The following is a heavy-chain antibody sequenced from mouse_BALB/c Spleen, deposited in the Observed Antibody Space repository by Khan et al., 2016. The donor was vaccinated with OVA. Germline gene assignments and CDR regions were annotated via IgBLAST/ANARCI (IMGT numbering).Heavy chain of an antibody. J-gene: IGHJ2*01. V-gene: IGHV2-9*02. Sequence: QVQLKQSGPGLVAPSPSLSLSCPVSGFSLTRSCVHWVRPPPGTGLECLGVLWAGGSTHSNSALLSSLSISPDNSTSHVFLKMNSLQTDDTAMYYCARLEDIWGQGTTLTGSS. CDR2: LWAGGST. CDR1: GFSLTRSC. D-gene: IGHD1-3*01. CDR3: ARLEDI.